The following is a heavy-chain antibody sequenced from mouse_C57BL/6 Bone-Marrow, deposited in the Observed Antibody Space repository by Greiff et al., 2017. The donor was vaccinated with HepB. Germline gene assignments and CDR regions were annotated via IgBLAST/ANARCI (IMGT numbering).Heavy chain of an antibody. D-gene: IGHD1-1*01. V-gene: IGHV14-3*01. Sequence: VQLQQSVAELVRPGASVKLSCTASGFNIKNTYMHWVKQSPEQGLEWIGRIDPANGNTKYAPKFQGKATITADTSSNTAYLQLSSLTSEDTAIYYCAKAPHYYGSSYGYFDVWGTGTTVTVSS. J-gene: IGHJ1*03. CDR3: AKAPHYYGSSYGYFDV. CDR1: GFNIKNTY. CDR2: IDPANGNT.